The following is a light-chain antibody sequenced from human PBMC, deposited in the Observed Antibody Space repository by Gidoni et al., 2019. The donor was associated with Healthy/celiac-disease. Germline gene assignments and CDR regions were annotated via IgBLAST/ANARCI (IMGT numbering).Light chain of an antibody. CDR3: QQSYSTPWV. J-gene: IGKJ1*01. Sequence: DIQMTQSPSSLSASVGDRVTITCRASQSISSYLNWYQQKPGKAPKLLIYAASSLQSGVPSRFSGSGSGTDFTLTISSLQPEDFATYYCQQSYSTPWVFGQXTKVEIK. V-gene: IGKV1-39*01. CDR1: QSISSY. CDR2: AAS.